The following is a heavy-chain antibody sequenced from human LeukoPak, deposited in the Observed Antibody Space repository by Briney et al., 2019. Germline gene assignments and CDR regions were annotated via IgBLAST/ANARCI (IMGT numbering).Heavy chain of an antibody. D-gene: IGHD3-10*01. J-gene: IGHJ4*02. CDR2: MYHSGSP. Sequence: SETLSLTCAVSGYSIFSGYYWGWIRQPPGKGLEWLGSMYHSGSPYYNPSLKSQVTISVDTSKNQFSLKLSSVTAADTAVYYCARGLSGSYYEYYFDYWGQGTLVTVSS. V-gene: IGHV4-38-2*01. CDR3: ARGLSGSYYEYYFDY. CDR1: GYSIFSGYY.